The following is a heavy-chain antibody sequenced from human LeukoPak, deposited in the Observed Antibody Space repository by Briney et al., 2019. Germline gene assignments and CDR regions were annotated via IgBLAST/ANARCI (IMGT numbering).Heavy chain of an antibody. V-gene: IGHV4-34*01. CDR1: GGSFSGYY. CDR2: INHSGST. D-gene: IGHD3-22*01. CDR3: ARASYDSSGSDYFDY. Sequence: SETLSLTCAVYGGSFSGYYWSWIRQPPGKGLEWIGEINHSGSTNYNPSLKSRVTISVDTSKNQFSLKLSSVTAADTAVYYCARASYDSSGSDYFDYWGQGTLVTVSS. J-gene: IGHJ4*02.